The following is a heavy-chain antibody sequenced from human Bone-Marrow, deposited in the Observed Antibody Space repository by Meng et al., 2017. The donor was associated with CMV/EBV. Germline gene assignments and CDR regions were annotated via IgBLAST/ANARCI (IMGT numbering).Heavy chain of an antibody. V-gene: IGHV1-46*01. CDR1: GYTLTRHC. CDR2: LNPSGDST. J-gene: IGHJ4*02. D-gene: IGHD3-10*01. Sequence: SGYTLTRHCMHWVRQAPGQGLGWMGILNPSGDSTTYAQKFQGRVTMTRDTSTSTVYMELSSLRSEDTAVYYCARDTYYGSGSYNYFDSWGQGTLVTVSS. CDR3: ARDTYYGSGSYNYFDS.